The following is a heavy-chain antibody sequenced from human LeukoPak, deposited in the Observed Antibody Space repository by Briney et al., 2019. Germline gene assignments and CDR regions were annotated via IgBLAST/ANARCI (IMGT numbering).Heavy chain of an antibody. CDR1: GGLISSSGNFY. CDR2: VYHTGYS. Sequence: SETLSLTCSVSGGLISSSGNFYWGWIRQVPGKGLEWIGSVYHTGYSYDNPSLKSRVTVSVGTSKNQFSLKLNSVTAADTAIYYCARQGAITARRTHYYAMDVWGPGTTVTVSS. D-gene: IGHD1-20*01. J-gene: IGHJ6*02. V-gene: IGHV4-39*01. CDR3: ARQGAITARRTHYYAMDV.